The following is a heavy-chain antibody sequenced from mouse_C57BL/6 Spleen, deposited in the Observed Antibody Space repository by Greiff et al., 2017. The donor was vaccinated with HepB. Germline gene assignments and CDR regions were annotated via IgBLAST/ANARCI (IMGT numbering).Heavy chain of an antibody. D-gene: IGHD4-1*01. CDR1: GYTFTDYY. J-gene: IGHJ4*01. CDR3: ARSKLGPYYAMDY. V-gene: IGHV1-19*01. CDR2: INPYNGGT. Sequence: VQLQQSGPVLVKPGASVKMSCKASGYTFTDYYMNGVKQSHGKSLEWIGVINPYNGGTSYNQKFKGKATLTVDKSSSTAYMELNSLTSEDSAVYYCARSKLGPYYAMDYWGQGTSVTVSS.